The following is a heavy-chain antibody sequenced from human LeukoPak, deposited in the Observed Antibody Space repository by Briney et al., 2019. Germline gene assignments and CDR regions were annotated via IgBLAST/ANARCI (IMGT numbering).Heavy chain of an antibody. Sequence: GGSLKLSCAASGFTFSSYSMNWVRQAPGKGLEWVSSISSSSSYIYYADSVKGRFTISRDNAKNSLYLQMNSLRAEDTAVYYCARDRGLYYDSKHAFDIWGQGTMVTVSS. CDR3: ARDRGLYYDSKHAFDI. V-gene: IGHV3-21*01. D-gene: IGHD3-22*01. J-gene: IGHJ3*02. CDR2: ISSSSSYI. CDR1: GFTFSSYS.